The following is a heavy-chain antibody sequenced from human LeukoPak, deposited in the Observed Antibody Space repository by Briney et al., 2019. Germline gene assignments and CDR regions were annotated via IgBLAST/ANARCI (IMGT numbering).Heavy chain of an antibody. CDR2: IRYDGSNE. D-gene: IGHD3-10*01. CDR3: AKDRGFGSGTGYYFDY. Sequence: GGSLRLPCAASGFTFSRYGMHWVRQAPGKGLEWLAFIRYDGSNEYYADSVKGRFTISRDNSKNTLYLQMNSLRAEDTAVYYCAKDRGFGSGTGYYFDYWGQGTLVSVSS. CDR1: GFTFSRYG. V-gene: IGHV3-30*02. J-gene: IGHJ4*02.